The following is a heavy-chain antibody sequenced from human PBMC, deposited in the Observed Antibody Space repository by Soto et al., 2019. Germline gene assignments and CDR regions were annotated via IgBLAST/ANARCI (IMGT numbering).Heavy chain of an antibody. D-gene: IGHD1-26*01. Sequence: PSETLSLTCSVSGGSISSGGYFWSWIRQHPGTGLEWIGYISYSGSTYYNPSLESRVSISLDTSKNQLSLHLSSVTAADTAVYYCAKHGARWPPGGYFDYWGQGTLVTVSS. CDR2: ISYSGST. J-gene: IGHJ4*02. CDR1: GGSISSGGYF. V-gene: IGHV4-31*03. CDR3: AKHGARWPPGGYFDY.